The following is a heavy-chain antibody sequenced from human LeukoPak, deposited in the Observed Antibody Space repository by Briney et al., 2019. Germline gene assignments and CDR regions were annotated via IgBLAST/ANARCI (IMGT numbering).Heavy chain of an antibody. J-gene: IGHJ6*03. V-gene: IGHV3-7*01. D-gene: IGHD4-17*01. Sequence: GGSLRLSCAASGFTFSTYWMTWVRQAPGKGLEWVANIKQDGSEKYFVDSVKGRFSISRDNAKNSLYLQMNSLRAEDTAVYYCARVTVTTFSPTDYMDVWGKGTTVTISS. CDR2: IKQDGSEK. CDR1: GFTFSTYW. CDR3: ARVTVTTFSPTDYMDV.